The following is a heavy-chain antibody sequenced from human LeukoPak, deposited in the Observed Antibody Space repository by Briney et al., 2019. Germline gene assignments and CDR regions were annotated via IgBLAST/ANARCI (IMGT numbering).Heavy chain of an antibody. CDR3: ARVVLYSDILTGQNWFDP. V-gene: IGHV3-48*01. CDR2: ISSSSSTI. CDR1: GFTFSSYW. D-gene: IGHD3-9*01. Sequence: GGSLRLSCAASGFTFSSYWMSWVRQAPGKGLEWTSYISSSSSTIYYADSVKGRFTISRDNAKNSLYLQMNSLRAEDTAVYYCARVVLYSDILTGQNWFDPWGQGTLVTVSS. J-gene: IGHJ5*02.